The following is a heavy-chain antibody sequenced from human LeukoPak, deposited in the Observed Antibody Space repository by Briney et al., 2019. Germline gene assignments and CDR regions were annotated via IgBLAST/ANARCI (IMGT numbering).Heavy chain of an antibody. CDR3: ARVWRGFGGISYYHYMDV. Sequence: HPGGSLRLSCAASGLTFSNYWMHWVRQAPGKGLVWVSRIKSDGSSTNYADSVKGRFTISRDNAKNSVYLQLDSLRVEDTAVYYCARVWRGFGGISYYHYMDVWGKGTTVIVSS. J-gene: IGHJ6*03. CDR2: IKSDGSST. D-gene: IGHD3-10*01. V-gene: IGHV3-74*01. CDR1: GLTFSNYW.